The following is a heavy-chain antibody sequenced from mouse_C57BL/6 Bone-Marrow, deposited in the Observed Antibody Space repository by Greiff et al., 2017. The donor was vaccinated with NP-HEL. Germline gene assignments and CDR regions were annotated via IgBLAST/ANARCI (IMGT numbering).Heavy chain of an antibody. J-gene: IGHJ4*01. CDR3: AREPSYYAMDY. CDR2: INYDGSST. V-gene: IGHV5-16*01. Sequence: EVKLVESEGGLVQPGSSMKLSCTASGFTFSDYYMAWVRQVPEKGLEWVANINYDGSSTYYLDSLKSRFIISRDNAKNILYLQMSSLKSEDTATDYCAREPSYYAMDYWGQGTSVTVSS. CDR1: GFTFSDYY.